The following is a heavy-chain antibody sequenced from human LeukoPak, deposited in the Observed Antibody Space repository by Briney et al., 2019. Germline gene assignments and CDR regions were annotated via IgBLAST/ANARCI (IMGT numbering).Heavy chain of an antibody. CDR1: GFTFSSYS. CDR2: ISSSSSTI. Sequence: QAGGSLRLSCAASGFTFSSYSMNWVRQAPGKGLEWVSYISSSSSTIYYADSVKGRFTISRDNAKNSLYLQMNSLRAEDTAVHYCARDPRIAVAGTPWFDPWGQGTLVTVSS. V-gene: IGHV3-48*01. CDR3: ARDPRIAVAGTPWFDP. D-gene: IGHD6-19*01. J-gene: IGHJ5*02.